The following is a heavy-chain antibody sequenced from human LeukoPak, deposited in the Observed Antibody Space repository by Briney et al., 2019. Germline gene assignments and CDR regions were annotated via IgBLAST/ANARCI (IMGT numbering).Heavy chain of an antibody. V-gene: IGHV4-31*03. CDR3: ARDVTGGSYFDY. J-gene: IGHJ4*02. Sequence: PSETLSLTCTVSGGSISSGGYYWSWIRQLPGKGLDWIGYIYSSGTTYYNPSLKSRATMSVDTSKNQFSLKLISVTAADTAVYYCARDVTGGSYFDYRGQGTLVTVSS. D-gene: IGHD1-26*01. CDR2: IYSSGTT. CDR1: GGSISSGGYY.